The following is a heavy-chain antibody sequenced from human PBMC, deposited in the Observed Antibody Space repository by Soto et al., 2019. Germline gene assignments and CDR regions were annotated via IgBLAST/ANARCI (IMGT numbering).Heavy chain of an antibody. J-gene: IGHJ5*02. CDR1: GGTFSSYT. Sequence: SVKVSCKASGGTFSSYTISWVRQAPGQGLEWMGRIIPILGIANYAQKFQGRVTITADKSTSTAYMELSSLRSEDTAVYYCARVGSQYYDYIWGSYPFDPWGQGTLVTVSS. CDR2: IIPILGIA. D-gene: IGHD3-16*01. CDR3: ARVGSQYYDYIWGSYPFDP. V-gene: IGHV1-69*02.